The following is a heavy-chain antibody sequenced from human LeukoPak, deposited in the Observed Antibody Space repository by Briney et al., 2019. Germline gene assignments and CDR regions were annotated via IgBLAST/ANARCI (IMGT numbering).Heavy chain of an antibody. Sequence: SGGSLRLSCAASRFTFSTYSMNWVRQAPGKGLEWVANIRQDGDTKYYVDSVKGRFTISRDNAMNSLYLQMNSLRAEDTAIYYCARSPPYGTTWYGRSDFWGQGTLVTVSS. V-gene: IGHV3-7*03. CDR2: IRQDGDTK. D-gene: IGHD6-13*01. J-gene: IGHJ4*02. CDR1: RFTFSTYS. CDR3: ARSPPYGTTWYGRSDF.